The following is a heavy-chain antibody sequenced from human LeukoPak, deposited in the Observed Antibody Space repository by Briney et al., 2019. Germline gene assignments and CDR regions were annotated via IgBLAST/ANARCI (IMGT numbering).Heavy chain of an antibody. CDR1: GGSISSYY. J-gene: IGHJ4*02. V-gene: IGHV4-59*08. Sequence: SETLSLTCTVSGGSISSYYWSWIRQPPGKGLEWIGYIYYSGSTNYNPSLKSRVTISVDTSKNQFSLKLSSVTAADTAVYYCARAFIAAAGRLGWGQGTLVTVSS. D-gene: IGHD6-13*01. CDR3: ARAFIAAAGRLG. CDR2: IYYSGST.